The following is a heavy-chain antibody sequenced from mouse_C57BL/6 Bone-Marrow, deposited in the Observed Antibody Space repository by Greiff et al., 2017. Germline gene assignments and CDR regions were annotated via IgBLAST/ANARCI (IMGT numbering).Heavy chain of an antibody. CDR3: ASTLAYSLDY. D-gene: IGHD1-1*01. CDR1: GYTFTSYW. V-gene: IGHV1-69*02. Sequence: QVQLQQPGAELVKPGASVKLSCKASGYTFTSYWMNWVKQRPGQGLEWIGEIDPGGGCTNYNEKFKCKATLTVDKFSSTAYMQLSSLTSEDSAVYYCASTLAYSLDYWGQGTTVTVSS. CDR2: IDPGGGCT. J-gene: IGHJ2*01.